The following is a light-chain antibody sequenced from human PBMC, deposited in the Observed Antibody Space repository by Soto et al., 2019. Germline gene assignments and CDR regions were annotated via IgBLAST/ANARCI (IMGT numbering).Light chain of an antibody. CDR2: GAS. CDR3: QQYMSSVT. V-gene: IGKV3-20*01. CDR1: QSVDTTF. Sequence: EIVLTQSPGSLSLSPGQRATLSCRASQSVDTTFFAWYQKKPGQAPRLLIYGASKRATGIPDRFSVSGSGTDFTLIISRLEPEDFAVYYCQQYMSSVTFGQGTKVEIK. J-gene: IGKJ1*01.